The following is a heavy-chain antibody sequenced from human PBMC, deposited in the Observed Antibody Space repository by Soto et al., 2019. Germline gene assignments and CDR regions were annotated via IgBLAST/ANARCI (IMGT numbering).Heavy chain of an antibody. Sequence: PAKPSSKDPGYTITSNAISWARQANRQGLKWIGWIIAIIGTANYAQKFQGSVTITTDESTSTAYMELRSLRSEDTAVYYCAREVHGYCSSPRCPPLQASDILRQRTTVT. CDR2: IIAIIGTA. J-gene: IGHJ3*02. V-gene: IGHV1-69*05. CDR1: GYTITSNA. CDR3: AREVHGYCSSPRCPPLQASDI. D-gene: IGHD2-2*03.